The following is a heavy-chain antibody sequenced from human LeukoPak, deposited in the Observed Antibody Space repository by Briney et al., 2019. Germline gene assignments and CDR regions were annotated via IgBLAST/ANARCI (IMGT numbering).Heavy chain of an antibody. D-gene: IGHD3-10*01. V-gene: IGHV3-23*01. CDR1: GFTFSSYA. CDR2: ISGSGGST. J-gene: IGHJ4*02. CDR3: AKSPSGDLVRVVHVDY. Sequence: GGSVRLFRAASGFTFSSYAMRWARQARGEGLECVSAISGSGGSTYYAHSAKGPFTISRDNSKNTLYLQMNSRRAEDTAVYYCAKSPSGDLVRVVHVDYWGQGTLVTVSP.